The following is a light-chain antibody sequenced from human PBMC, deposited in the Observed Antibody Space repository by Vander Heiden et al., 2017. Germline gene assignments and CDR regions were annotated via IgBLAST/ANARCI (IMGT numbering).Light chain of an antibody. V-gene: IGLV1-47*01. CDR3: AAWDDSLSGRGG. CDR2: MNN. J-gene: IGLJ2*01. Sequence: QSVLTQPPSGSGTPGQRVTISCSGGSSNIGSNYVYWYQQLPGTAPNLLSYMNNKRPSGVPDRFSGSQSGTSASPATSGLRSEDEADYDGAAWDDSLSGRGGFGGGTKLTVL. CDR1: SSNIGSNY.